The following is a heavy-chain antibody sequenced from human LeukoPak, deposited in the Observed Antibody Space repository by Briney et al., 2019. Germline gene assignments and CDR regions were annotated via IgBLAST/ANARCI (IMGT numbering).Heavy chain of an antibody. J-gene: IGHJ5*02. V-gene: IGHV3-53*01. CDR1: GFTVSSNY. CDR3: GKIPYGSGWVQNWFDP. D-gene: IGHD6-19*01. CDR2: IYSGGST. Sequence: GGSLRLSCAASGFTVSSNYMSWVRQAPGKGLEWVSVIYSGGSTYYADSVKGRFTISRDNSKNTLYLQMNSLRAEDTAVYYCGKIPYGSGWVQNWFDPWGQGTLVTVSS.